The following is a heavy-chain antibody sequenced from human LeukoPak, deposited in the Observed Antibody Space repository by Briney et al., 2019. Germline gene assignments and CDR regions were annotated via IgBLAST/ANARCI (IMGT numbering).Heavy chain of an antibody. CDR2: IYPDDSDT. J-gene: IGHJ6*03. Sequence: GESLKISREGSGYSFAKFWIVLVRQMPGKGLEGMGIIYPDDSDTKYNPSLQGHVAISVDKSISTAYVQWSSLKASDTAIYYCARRAGTVNYYYFYMDGWGKGSTVTV. V-gene: IGHV5-51*01. CDR1: GYSFAKFW. D-gene: IGHD3-10*01. CDR3: ARRAGTVNYYYFYMDG.